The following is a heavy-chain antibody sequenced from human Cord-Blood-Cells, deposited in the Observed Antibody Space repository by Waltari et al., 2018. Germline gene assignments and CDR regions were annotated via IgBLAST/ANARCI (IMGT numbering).Heavy chain of an antibody. CDR1: GGSFSGYY. J-gene: IGHJ4*02. CDR3: ARRSGSYVDY. CDR2: INHRGST. D-gene: IGHD1-26*01. V-gene: IGHV4-34*01. Sequence: QVQLQQWGAGLLKPSETLSLTCAVYGGSFSGYYWSWIRQPPGKGLEWIGEINHRGSTNDNPSLKGRVTIAVDTSKNQFSLKPSSVTAADTAVYYCARRSGSYVDYWGQGTLVTVSS.